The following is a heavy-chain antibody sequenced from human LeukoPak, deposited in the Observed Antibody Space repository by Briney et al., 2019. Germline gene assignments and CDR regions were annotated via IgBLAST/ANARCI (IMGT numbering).Heavy chain of an antibody. V-gene: IGHV3-7*01. D-gene: IGHD5-12*01. Sequence: GGSLRLSRAASGFTLRYSWLAWVRQAPGKGLECVVKIAKHAPAKNDVVSVRCRFTISRHNAKSSLYLQMNSLRGEDTAVYYGTRDSGYNAFDIWGQGTMVTVSS. CDR2: IAKHAPAK. CDR3: TRDSGYNAFDI. J-gene: IGHJ3*02. CDR1: GFTLRYSW.